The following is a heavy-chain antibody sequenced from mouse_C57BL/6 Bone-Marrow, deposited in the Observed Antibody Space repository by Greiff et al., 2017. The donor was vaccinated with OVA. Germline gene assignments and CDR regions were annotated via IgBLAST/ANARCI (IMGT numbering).Heavy chain of an antibody. V-gene: IGHV1-81*01. Sequence: QVQLKQSGAELARPGASVKLSCKASGYTFTSYGISWVKQRTGQGLEWIGEIYPRSGNTYYTEKFKGKATLTADKSSSTAYMELRSLTSEDSAVYFCARGGVGYWYFDVWGTGTTVTVSS. CDR2: IYPRSGNT. J-gene: IGHJ1*03. CDR1: GYTFTSYG. CDR3: ARGGVGYWYFDV. D-gene: IGHD1-1*01.